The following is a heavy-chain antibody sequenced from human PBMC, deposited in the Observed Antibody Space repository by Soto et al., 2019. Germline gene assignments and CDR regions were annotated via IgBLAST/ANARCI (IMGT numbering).Heavy chain of an antibody. V-gene: IGHV1-3*01. D-gene: IGHD3-22*01. Sequence: ASVKVSCKASGYTLTIFAIHWVRQAPGQRPEWMGWINPDNGHTRYSQKFQGRVTITRDTSASAAYMELSSLRSDDTAVYYCATDPHYYDTTGYCLDNWGQGTLVTVSS. CDR2: INPDNGHT. CDR1: GYTLTIFA. CDR3: ATDPHYYDTTGYCLDN. J-gene: IGHJ4*02.